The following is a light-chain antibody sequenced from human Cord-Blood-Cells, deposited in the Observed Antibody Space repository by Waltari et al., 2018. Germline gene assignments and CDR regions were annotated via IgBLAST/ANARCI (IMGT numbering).Light chain of an antibody. V-gene: IGKV3-15*01. CDR2: GAS. J-gene: IGKJ1*01. Sequence: EIVMTQSPATLSVPPGARATLSCRASQSVSSNLAWYQEKPGQAPRLLIYGASPRATGIPARFSGSGAGTEFTLAISSLQSEDFAVYYCQQYNNRRRTFGQGTKVEI. CDR1: QSVSSN. CDR3: QQYNNRRRT.